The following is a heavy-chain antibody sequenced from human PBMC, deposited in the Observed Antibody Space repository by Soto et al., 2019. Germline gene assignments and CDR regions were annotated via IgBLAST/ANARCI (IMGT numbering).Heavy chain of an antibody. J-gene: IGHJ6*02. CDR2: IIPIFGTA. V-gene: IGHV1-69*13. D-gene: IGHD6-19*01. CDR1: GGTFSSYA. Sequence: GASVKVSCKASGGTFSSYAISWVRQAPGQGLEWMGGIIPIFGTANYAQKFQGRVTITADESTSTAYMELSSLRSEDTAVYYCASTGDRSGWSRGYYCYSAMHVWGQEPPVTVS. CDR3: ASTGDRSGWSRGYYCYSAMHV.